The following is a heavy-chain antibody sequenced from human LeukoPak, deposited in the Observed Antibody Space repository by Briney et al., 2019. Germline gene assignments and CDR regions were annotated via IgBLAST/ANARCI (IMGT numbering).Heavy chain of an antibody. J-gene: IGHJ4*02. CDR2: INPNSGGT. CDR1: GYTFTDYY. CDR3: ARAGYCSDGKCYTFDY. V-gene: IGHV1-2*02. Sequence: GASVKVSCKASGYTFTDYYIHWVRQAPGQGLEFMGWINPNSGGTNYAQRFQGRVTMTRDTSITMLYMEMSSLTPDDTAVYYCARAGYCSDGKCYTFDYWGQGTLVTVSS. D-gene: IGHD2-15*01.